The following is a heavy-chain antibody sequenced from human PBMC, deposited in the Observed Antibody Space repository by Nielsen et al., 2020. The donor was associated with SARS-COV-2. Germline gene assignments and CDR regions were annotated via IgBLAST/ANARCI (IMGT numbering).Heavy chain of an antibody. CDR3: ARRHMIPFGAGTYHFDF. J-gene: IGHJ4*02. V-gene: IGHV5-51*01. CDR1: GYSFTNYW. Sequence: GESLKISCEASGYSFTNYWIGWVRQMPGKGLEWMGIIYPGDSETKYSPSFQGQVTMSVDKSLRTAYLQWRTLKASDTAMYYCARRHMIPFGAGTYHFDFWGQGTLVTVSS. D-gene: IGHD3-16*01. CDR2: IYPGDSET.